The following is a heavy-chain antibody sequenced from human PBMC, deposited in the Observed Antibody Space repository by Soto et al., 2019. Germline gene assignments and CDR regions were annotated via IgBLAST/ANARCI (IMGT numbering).Heavy chain of an antibody. CDR1: GDSIISSNW. CDR2: IYHSGST. V-gene: IGHV4-4*02. Sequence: QVQLQESGPRLVKPSGTLSLTCGVSGDSIISSNWWSWVRQPLGKGLEWIGEIYHSGSTHYNPSLKSRVTMSVDKSNNHFSLKLSSVTAADTAVYFCATVLSSIWYSHNDSWGQGTLVTVSS. J-gene: IGHJ4*02. CDR3: ATVLSSIWYSHNDS. D-gene: IGHD6-13*01.